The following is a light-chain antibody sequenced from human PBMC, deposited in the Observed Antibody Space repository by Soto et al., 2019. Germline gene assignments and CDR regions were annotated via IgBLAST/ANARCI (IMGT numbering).Light chain of an antibody. J-gene: IGKJ4*01. V-gene: IGKV3-11*01. CDR2: DAS. CDR3: QQFSSYPLT. CDR1: QSVSSY. Sequence: EIVLTQSPATLSLSPGERATLFFRASQSVSSYFAWYQQKPGQAPNLLIYDASNRATGIPARFSGSGSGTDFTLTISRLEPEDFAVYYCQQFSSYPLTFGGGTKVDIK.